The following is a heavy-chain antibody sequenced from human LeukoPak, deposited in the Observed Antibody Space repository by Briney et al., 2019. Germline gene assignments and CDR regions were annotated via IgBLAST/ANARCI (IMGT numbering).Heavy chain of an antibody. Sequence: ASVKVSCKVSGYTLTELSMHWVRQAPGKGLEWMGGFDPEDGETIYAQKFQGRVTMTEDTSTDTAYMELSSLRSEDTAMYYCATLTHCSSTSCYREGWFDPWGQGTLVTVSS. J-gene: IGHJ5*02. CDR3: ATLTHCSSTSCYREGWFDP. V-gene: IGHV1-24*01. D-gene: IGHD2-2*01. CDR2: FDPEDGET. CDR1: GYTLTELS.